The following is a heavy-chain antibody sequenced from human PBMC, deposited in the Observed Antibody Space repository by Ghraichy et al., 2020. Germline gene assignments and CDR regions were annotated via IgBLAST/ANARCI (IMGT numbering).Heavy chain of an antibody. CDR3: ARLPAYSLDAFDI. Sequence: SETLSLTCTVSGGSISSSSYYWGWIRQPPGKGLEWIGSIYYSGSTYYNPSLKSRVTISVDTSKNQFSLKLSSVTAADTAVYYCARLPAYSLDAFDIWGQGTMVTVSS. D-gene: IGHD2-2*01. J-gene: IGHJ3*02. V-gene: IGHV4-39*01. CDR1: GGSISSSSYY. CDR2: IYYSGST.